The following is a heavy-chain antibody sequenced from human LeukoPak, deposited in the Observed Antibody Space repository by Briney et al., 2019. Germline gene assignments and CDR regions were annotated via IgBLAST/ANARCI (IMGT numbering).Heavy chain of an antibody. CDR1: GYTFTSYD. CDR3: ARGRYYYDSSGYLWFDP. D-gene: IGHD3-22*01. J-gene: IGHJ5*02. Sequence: ASVKVSCKASGYTFTSYDINWVRQATGQGLEWMGWMNPNSGNTGYAQKFQGRVTITADESTSTAYMELSSLRSEDTAVYYCARGRYYYDSSGYLWFDPWGQGTLVTVSS. V-gene: IGHV1-8*01. CDR2: MNPNSGNT.